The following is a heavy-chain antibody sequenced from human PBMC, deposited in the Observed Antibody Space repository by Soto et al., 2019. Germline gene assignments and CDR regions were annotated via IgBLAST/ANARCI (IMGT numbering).Heavy chain of an antibody. V-gene: IGHV4-39*02. D-gene: IGHD1-1*01. CDR3: ARIGRDGYNSYWFDP. CDR1: GGSISSSSYY. Sequence: QLQLQESGPGLVKPSETLSLTCTVSGGSISSSSYYWGWIRQPPGKGLEWIGSIYYSGSTYYNPSLKSRVPFSVATSKNHFSLKLSSVPAADTAVYYCARIGRDGYNSYWFDPWGQGTLVTVSS. CDR2: IYYSGST. J-gene: IGHJ5*02.